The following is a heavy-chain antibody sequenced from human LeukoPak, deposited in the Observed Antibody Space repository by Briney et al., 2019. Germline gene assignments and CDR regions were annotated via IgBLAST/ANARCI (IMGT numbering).Heavy chain of an antibody. CDR3: ASFLDYYGSGSYHFDY. CDR1: GYTFTSYD. J-gene: IGHJ4*02. CDR2: MNPNSGNT. Sequence: ASGKVSCKASGYTFTSYDINWVRQATGQGLEWMGWMNPNSGNTGYAQKFQGRVTMTRNTSISTAYMELSSLRSEDTAVYYCASFLDYYGSGSYHFDYWGQGTLVTVSS. D-gene: IGHD3-10*01. V-gene: IGHV1-8*01.